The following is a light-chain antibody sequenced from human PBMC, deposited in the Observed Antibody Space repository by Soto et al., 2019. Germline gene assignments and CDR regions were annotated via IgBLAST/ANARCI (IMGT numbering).Light chain of an antibody. CDR3: QQYKDWPPIT. CDR2: DAS. CDR1: QSVSSN. V-gene: IGKV3-15*01. J-gene: IGKJ5*01. Sequence: EIVMTQSPATLSVSPGERATLSCRASQSVSSNLAWYQQIPGRAPRLLIYDASTRATGIPARISGSGSGTEFTLTISSLQPEDFAVYYCQQYKDWPPITFGQGTRLEIK.